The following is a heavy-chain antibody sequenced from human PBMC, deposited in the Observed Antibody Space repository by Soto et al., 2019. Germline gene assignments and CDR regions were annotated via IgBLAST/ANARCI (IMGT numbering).Heavy chain of an antibody. D-gene: IGHD4-17*01. CDR1: GFTFSTYG. J-gene: IGHJ6*02. CDR2: ISYDGNNK. Sequence: QVQLVESRGGVVQPGRSLRLSCAASGFTFSTYGMHWFRQAPGKGLEWVAVISYDGNNKYFADSVKGRFSISRDNSKNTLYLQMNSLKGEDTAVYYCAKDLVYGEYFYYDMDVWGQGTTVTVSS. V-gene: IGHV3-30*18. CDR3: AKDLVYGEYFYYDMDV.